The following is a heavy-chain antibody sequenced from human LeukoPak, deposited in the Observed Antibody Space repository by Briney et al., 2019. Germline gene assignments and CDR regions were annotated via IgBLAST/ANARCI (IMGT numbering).Heavy chain of an antibody. V-gene: IGHV4-59*01. CDR1: GGSISSYY. J-gene: IGHJ6*02. D-gene: IGHD4-17*01. CDR2: IYYSGST. CDR3: ARGLLYGDYVHGMDV. Sequence: SETLSLTCTVSGGSISSYYWSWIRQPPGKGLEWIGYIYYSGSTNYNPSLKSRVTISIDTSNNQFSLKLSSVTAADTAVYYCARGLLYGDYVHGMDVWGQGTTVTVSS.